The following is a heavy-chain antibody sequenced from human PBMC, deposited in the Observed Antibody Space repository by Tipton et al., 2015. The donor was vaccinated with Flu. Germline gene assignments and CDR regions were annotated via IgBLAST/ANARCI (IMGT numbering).Heavy chain of an antibody. Sequence: TLSLTCAVYGGSFNGYYWTWIRQSPGKGLEWIGEINYGGSSTYHPSPRSRLTLSIDTSKKQFSLKLTSVTAADAAVYYCARGPTVVTPVYAFDIWGQGTMVTVSS. CDR3: ARGPTVVTPVYAFDI. CDR1: GGSFNGYY. CDR2: INYGGSS. V-gene: IGHV4-34*01. D-gene: IGHD4-23*01. J-gene: IGHJ3*02.